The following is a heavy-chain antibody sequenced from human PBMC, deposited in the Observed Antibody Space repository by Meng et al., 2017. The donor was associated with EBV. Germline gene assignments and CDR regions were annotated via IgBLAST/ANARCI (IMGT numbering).Heavy chain of an antibody. V-gene: IGHV1-69*01. CDR1: GGTFRSDA. J-gene: IGHJ4*02. D-gene: IGHD3-10*01. CDR2: LIPMVGAP. CDR3: ASESGRGFTPDY. Sequence: QGQLLQVGAGGGKPGSSVKVSCRTSGGTFRSDAVSWVRQAPGQGLEWMGGLIPMVGAPHYAQKFQGRVTIIADESTSTHSMELNSLRSEDTAMYYCASESGRGFTPDYWGQGTLVTVSS.